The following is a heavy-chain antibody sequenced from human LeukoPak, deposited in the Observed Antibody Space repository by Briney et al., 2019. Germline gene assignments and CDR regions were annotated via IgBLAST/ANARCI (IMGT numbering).Heavy chain of an antibody. CDR3: ATEYYYDSSGYYWRAFDI. CDR2: FDPEDGET. J-gene: IGHJ3*02. CDR1: GYTLTELS. V-gene: IGHV1-24*01. Sequence: GASVKVSCKVSGYTLTELSMHWVRQAPGKGLEWMGGFDPEDGETIYAQKFQGRVTMTEDTSTDTAYMELSSLRSEDTAVCYCATEYYYDSSGYYWRAFDIWGQGTMVTVSS. D-gene: IGHD3-22*01.